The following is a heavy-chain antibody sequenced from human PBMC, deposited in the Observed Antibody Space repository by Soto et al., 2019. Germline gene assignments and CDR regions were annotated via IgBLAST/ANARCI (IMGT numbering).Heavy chain of an antibody. V-gene: IGHV1-69*13. CDR1: GGTFSSYA. Sequence: ASVKVSCKASGGTFSSYAISWVRQAPGQGLEWMGGIIPIFGTANYAQKFQGRVTITADESASAAYLDLSSLTSEDTAVYYCATPSVAARPKGGYYYADVWGQGTTVTVSS. CDR3: ATPSVAARPKGGYYYADV. CDR2: IIPIFGTA. D-gene: IGHD6-6*01. J-gene: IGHJ6*02.